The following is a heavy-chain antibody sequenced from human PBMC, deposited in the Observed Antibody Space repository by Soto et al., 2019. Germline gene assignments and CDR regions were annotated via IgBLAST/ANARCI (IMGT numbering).Heavy chain of an antibody. V-gene: IGHV3-15*07. CDR2: IKSKTDGGTT. CDR3: TTVNSRKFSSDFNYYDSSGPSP. CDR1: GFTFSKAW. Sequence: GGSLRLSCPASGFTFSKAWMNCVRQAPGKGLEWVGRIKSKTDGGTTDYAAPVKGRFTISRDDSKNTLYLQMNSLKTEDTAVYYCTTVNSRKFSSDFNYYDSSGPSPWGQGTLVTVSS. D-gene: IGHD3-22*01. J-gene: IGHJ5*02.